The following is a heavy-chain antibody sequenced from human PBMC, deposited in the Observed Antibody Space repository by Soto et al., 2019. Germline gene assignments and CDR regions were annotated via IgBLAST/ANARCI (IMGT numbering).Heavy chain of an antibody. CDR3: TTDPVVAEAGTDAFDI. J-gene: IGHJ3*02. CDR2: IKSKTDGGTT. Sequence: GGSLRLSCKASGFTFSNAWMSWVRQAPGKGLEWVGRIKSKTDGGTTDYAAPVKGRFTISRDDSKNTLYLQMNSLKTEDTAVYYCTTDPVVAEAGTDAFDIWGQGTMVTVSS. CDR1: GFTFSNAW. D-gene: IGHD6-13*01. V-gene: IGHV3-15*01.